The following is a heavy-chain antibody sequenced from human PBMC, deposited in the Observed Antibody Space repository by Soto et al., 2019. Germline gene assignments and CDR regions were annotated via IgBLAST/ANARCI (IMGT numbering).Heavy chain of an antibody. CDR2: IIPIFGTA. Sequence: EASVKVSCKASGGTFSSYAISWVRQAPGQGLEWMGGIIPIFGTANYAQKFQGRVTITADESTSTAYMELSSLRSEDTAVYYCARDFYDSSGYPHDAFDIWGQGTMVTVS. V-gene: IGHV1-69*13. D-gene: IGHD3-22*01. J-gene: IGHJ3*02. CDR1: GGTFSSYA. CDR3: ARDFYDSSGYPHDAFDI.